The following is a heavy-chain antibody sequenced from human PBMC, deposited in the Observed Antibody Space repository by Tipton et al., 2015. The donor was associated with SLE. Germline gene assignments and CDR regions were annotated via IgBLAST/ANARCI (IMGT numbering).Heavy chain of an antibody. Sequence: SLRLSCAASGFTFSSYAMSWVRQAPGKGLEWVSVIYSGGSTYYADSVKGRFTISRDNSKNTLYLQMSSLSADDTAVYYCAKVAVAGRDDWGQGTLVTVSS. J-gene: IGHJ4*02. D-gene: IGHD6-19*01. CDR3: AKVAVAGRDD. V-gene: IGHV3-23*03. CDR1: GFTFSSYA. CDR2: IYSGGST.